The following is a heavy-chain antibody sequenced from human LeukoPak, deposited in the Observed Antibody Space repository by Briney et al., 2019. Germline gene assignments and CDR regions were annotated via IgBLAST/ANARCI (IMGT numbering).Heavy chain of an antibody. D-gene: IGHD6-19*01. V-gene: IGHV3-23*01. CDR1: GFTFSTYG. CDR3: ARVGSGWYNWFDP. CDR2: ISDTGGNT. J-gene: IGHJ5*02. Sequence: GGSLRLSCAASGFTFSTYGMIWVRQAPGKGLEWVSSISDTGGNTYYADSVKGRFTIPRDNSKNTLYLQMNSLRAEDTAVYYCARVGSGWYNWFDPWGQGTLVTVSP.